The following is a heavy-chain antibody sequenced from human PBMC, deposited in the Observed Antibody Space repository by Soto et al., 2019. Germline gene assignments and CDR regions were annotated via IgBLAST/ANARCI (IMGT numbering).Heavy chain of an antibody. CDR1: GYTFTSYY. CDR2: INPSGGST. CDR3: ARDLVVPAALSYYYYGIDV. D-gene: IGHD2-2*01. V-gene: IGHV1-46*01. J-gene: IGHJ6*02. Sequence: ASVKVSCKASGYTFTSYYMHWVRQAPGQGLAWMGIINPSGGSTSYAQKFQGRVTMTRDTSTSTVYMELSSLRSEDTAVYYCARDLVVPAALSYYYYGIDVWGQGTTVTVSS.